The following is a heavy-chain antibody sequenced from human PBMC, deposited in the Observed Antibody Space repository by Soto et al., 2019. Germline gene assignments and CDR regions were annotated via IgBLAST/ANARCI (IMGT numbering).Heavy chain of an antibody. CDR3: ARDGRQLWAFDY. Sequence: GGSLRLSCAASGFTGSSNYISWVRQAPGKGLEWVTVSYSGGSKPYADSVKGRFTISRDNSKKTLYIQMHSLRAEDTGLYYCARDGRQLWAFDYWGQGTLVTVSS. V-gene: IGHV3-53*01. CDR1: GFTGSSNY. J-gene: IGHJ4*02. CDR2: SYSGGSK. D-gene: IGHD5-18*01.